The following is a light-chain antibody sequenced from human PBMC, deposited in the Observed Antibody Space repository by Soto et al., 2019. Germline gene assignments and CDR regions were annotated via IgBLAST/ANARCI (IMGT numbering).Light chain of an antibody. CDR2: GAS. V-gene: IGKV3-20*01. CDR3: QQYGSSPPMYT. Sequence: EIVLTQSPGTLSLSPGERATLSCRASQSVSSSYLAWYQQKPGQAPRLLIYGASSRATGIPDRFSGSGSGPDFTLTISRLEPEDFAVYYCQQYGSSPPMYTFGQGTKLEIK. CDR1: QSVSSSY. J-gene: IGKJ2*01.